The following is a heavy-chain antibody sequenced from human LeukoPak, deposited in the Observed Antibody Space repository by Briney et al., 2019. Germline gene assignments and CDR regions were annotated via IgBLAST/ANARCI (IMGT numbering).Heavy chain of an antibody. J-gene: IGHJ4*02. Sequence: GGSLRLSCAASGFTFSNFAMTWVRQAPGKGLERVSSIVGSSSTYYADSLKGRFTISRDNAKNSLYLQMNSLRAEDTAVYYCARIGAGSSRDYWGQGTLVTVSS. D-gene: IGHD6-13*01. CDR1: GFTFSNFA. V-gene: IGHV3-21*01. CDR2: IVGSSST. CDR3: ARIGAGSSRDY.